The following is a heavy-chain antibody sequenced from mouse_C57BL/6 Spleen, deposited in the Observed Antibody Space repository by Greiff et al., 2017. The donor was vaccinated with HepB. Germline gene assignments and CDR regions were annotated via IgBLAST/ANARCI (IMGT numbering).Heavy chain of an antibody. J-gene: IGHJ2*01. Sequence: VQLQQPGAELVKPGASVKLSCKASGYTFTSYWMQWVKQRPGQGLEWIGEIDPSDSYTNYNQKFKGKATLTVDTSSRTAYMQLSSLTSEDSAVYDCARRDSSGYPSFDYWGQGTTLTVSS. D-gene: IGHD3-2*02. V-gene: IGHV1-50*01. CDR2: IDPSDSYT. CDR3: ARRDSSGYPSFDY. CDR1: GYTFTSYW.